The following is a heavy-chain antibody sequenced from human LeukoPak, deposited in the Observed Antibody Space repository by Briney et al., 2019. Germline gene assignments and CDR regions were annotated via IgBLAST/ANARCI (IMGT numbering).Heavy chain of an antibody. V-gene: IGHV3-23*01. CDR3: ARDPYSGSYEAYYYYYMDV. CDR2: ITGSGGST. Sequence: GGTLRLSCAASGFTFSIHGMNWVRQGPGKGLEWVSGITGSGGSTYYADSMKGRFTISRDNSKNTVYLQMNSLRAEDAALYFCARDPYSGSYEAYYYYYMDVWGKGTTVTISS. J-gene: IGHJ6*03. D-gene: IGHD1-26*01. CDR1: GFTFSIHG.